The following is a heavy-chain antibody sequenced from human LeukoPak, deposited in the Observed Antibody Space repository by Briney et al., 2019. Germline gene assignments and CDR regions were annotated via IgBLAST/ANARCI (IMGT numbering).Heavy chain of an antibody. CDR1: GFTFSSYS. Sequence: GGSLRLSCAASGFTFSSYSMNWVRQAPGKGLEWVSSIISSSTYIYYADSVKGRFTISRDNAKNSLHLQMNSLRAEDTAVYYCARDADSSSWLGGFDYWGQGTLVTVSS. V-gene: IGHV3-21*01. CDR2: IISSSTYI. J-gene: IGHJ4*02. CDR3: ARDADSSSWLGGFDY. D-gene: IGHD6-13*01.